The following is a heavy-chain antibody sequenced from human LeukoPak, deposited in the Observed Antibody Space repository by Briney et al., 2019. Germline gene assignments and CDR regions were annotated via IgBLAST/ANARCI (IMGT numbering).Heavy chain of an antibody. D-gene: IGHD3-10*01. CDR1: GGSISSYY. J-gene: IGHJ1*01. CDR3: ARQTGYFRY. Sequence: SETLSLTCTVSGGSISSYYWSRIRQPPGKGLEWIGHIYYSGSTNYNPSLKSRVTISVDTSKNQFSLKLNSVTAADTAVYYCARQTGYFRYWGQGTLVAVSS. CDR2: IYYSGST. V-gene: IGHV4-59*08.